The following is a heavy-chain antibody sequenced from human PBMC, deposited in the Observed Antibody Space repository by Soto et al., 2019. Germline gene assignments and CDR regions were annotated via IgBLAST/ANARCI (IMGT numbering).Heavy chain of an antibody. V-gene: IGHV1-18*01. CDR3: ARWSAIVGGADALDI. Sequence: QVQLVQSGAEVKKPGASVRVSCKTSGYTFINYGITWVRQAPGQGLEWMGWLSAYNGDTSSSEKVQDRFTMTTDTSTNTVYMDLRSLRSDDTAVYYCARWSAIVGGADALDIWGQGTMVIVSS. J-gene: IGHJ3*02. D-gene: IGHD1-26*01. CDR1: GYTFINYG. CDR2: LSAYNGDT.